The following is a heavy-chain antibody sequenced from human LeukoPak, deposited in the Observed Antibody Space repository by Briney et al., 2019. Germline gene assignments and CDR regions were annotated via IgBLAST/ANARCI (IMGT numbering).Heavy chain of an antibody. V-gene: IGHV1-18*01. D-gene: IGHD4-23*01. CDR1: GYTFTSYG. CDR3: ATVMNVDYGGNWGFDY. CDR2: ISAYNGNT. J-gene: IGHJ4*02. Sequence: GASVTVSFKASGYTFTSYGISWVRQAPGQGLEWMGWISAYNGNTNYAQKLQGRVTMTTDTSTSTAYMELRSLRSDDTAVYYCATVMNVDYGGNWGFDYWGQGTLVTVSS.